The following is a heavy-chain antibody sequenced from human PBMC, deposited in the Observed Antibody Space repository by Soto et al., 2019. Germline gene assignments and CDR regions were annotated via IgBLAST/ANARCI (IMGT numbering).Heavy chain of an antibody. CDR3: VRGGGGGLFDP. D-gene: IGHD2-15*01. J-gene: IGHJ5*02. CDR2: ISPGSRYP. V-gene: IGHV3-11*06. CDR1: GFTFGYSY. Sequence: LRLSCAGSGFTFGYSYMSWIRQAPGKGLEWLSYISPGSRYPAYADSVKGRFTISRDNAKRSLYLQMMSLTAEDTAIYYCVRGGGGGLFDPWGQGTMVTVSS.